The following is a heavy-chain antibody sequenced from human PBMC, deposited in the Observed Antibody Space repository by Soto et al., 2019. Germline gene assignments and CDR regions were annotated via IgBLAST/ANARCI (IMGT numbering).Heavy chain of an antibody. CDR1: EFAVSSKY. CDR3: VQTTGWPGFDF. J-gene: IGHJ4*02. CDR2: IYGGGTT. Sequence: HPGGSLRLSCAASEFAVSSKYMTWVRQAPGKGLEWVSVIYGGGTTYYADSVKGRFTISRDTSKNTLYLQMNSLRAEDTAVYYCVQTTGWPGFDFWGQGTLVTVSS. V-gene: IGHV3-53*01. D-gene: IGHD6-19*01.